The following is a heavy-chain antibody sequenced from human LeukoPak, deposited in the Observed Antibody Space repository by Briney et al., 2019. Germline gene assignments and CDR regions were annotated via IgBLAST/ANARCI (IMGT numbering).Heavy chain of an antibody. CDR1: GYTFTSYG. J-gene: IGHJ3*02. D-gene: IGHD2-21*02. CDR3: ARGRPTVVVTDSAFDI. V-gene: IGHV1-18*01. CDR2: ISAYNGNT. Sequence: GASVKVSCKASGYTFTSYGISWVRQAPGQGLEWMGWISAYNGNTNYAQKLQGRVTMTTDTSTSTAYMELRSLRSDDTAVYYCARGRPTVVVTDSAFDIWGQGTMVTVSS.